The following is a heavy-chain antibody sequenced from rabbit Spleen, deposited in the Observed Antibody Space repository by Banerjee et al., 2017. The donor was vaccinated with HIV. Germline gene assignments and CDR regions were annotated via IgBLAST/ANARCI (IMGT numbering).Heavy chain of an antibody. J-gene: IGHJ4*01. CDR1: GFDFNGYY. V-gene: IGHV1S7*01. CDR2: IDPVFGST. CDR3: ARGSATMTMVITGYYLSL. Sequence: QLKESGGGLVQPGGSLKLSCKASGFDFNGYYLSWVRQAPGKGLEWIGYIDPVFGSTYYAYWVNGRFTISSDNAQNTLYLQLNSLTAADTATYFCARGSATMTMVITGYYLSLWGQGTLVTVS. D-gene: IGHD2-1*01.